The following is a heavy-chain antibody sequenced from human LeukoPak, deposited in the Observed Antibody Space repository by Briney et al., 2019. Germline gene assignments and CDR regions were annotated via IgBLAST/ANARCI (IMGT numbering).Heavy chain of an antibody. D-gene: IGHD3-22*01. CDR3: ARSFSSAYFDY. CDR1: GFSFSIYW. V-gene: IGHV3-23*01. Sequence: GGSLRLSCAASGFSFSIYWMNWVRQAPGKGLEWVSAISGSGGSTYYADSVKGRFTISRDNSKNTLYLQMNSLRAEDTAVYYCARSFSSAYFDYWGQGTLVTVSS. J-gene: IGHJ4*02. CDR2: ISGSGGST.